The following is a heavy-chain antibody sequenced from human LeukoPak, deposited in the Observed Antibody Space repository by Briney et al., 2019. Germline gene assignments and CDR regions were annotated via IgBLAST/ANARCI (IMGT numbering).Heavy chain of an antibody. CDR1: GYTFTDYG. J-gene: IGHJ6*02. CDR3: VRDRPMRQWPVPNLLSYYGLDV. Sequence: ASVKVSCKASGYTFTDYGFSWVRQAPGQGLEWMGWISVYNGHTNYAQNFHNRVTLTTDTSTSMAYMELRGLRSDDTAVYYCVRDRPMRQWPVPNLLSYYGLDVWGQGTTVTVSS. CDR2: ISVYNGHT. V-gene: IGHV1-18*01. D-gene: IGHD6-19*01.